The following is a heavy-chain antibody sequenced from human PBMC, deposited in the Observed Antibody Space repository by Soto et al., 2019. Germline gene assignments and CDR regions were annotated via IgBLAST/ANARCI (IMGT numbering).Heavy chain of an antibody. D-gene: IGHD5-12*01. J-gene: IGHJ4*02. CDR3: ARQSVIIYSDKSGSDYFDY. Sequence: PSETLSLTCTVSGASINSNSYYWGWIRQSPGRGLEWIGSIYYSGKTYYNTSLKSRVSISVDTSENQFSLTLSSATAADTATYYCARQSVIIYSDKSGSDYFDYWGQGILVTVSS. CDR1: GASINSNSYY. CDR2: IYYSGKT. V-gene: IGHV4-39*01.